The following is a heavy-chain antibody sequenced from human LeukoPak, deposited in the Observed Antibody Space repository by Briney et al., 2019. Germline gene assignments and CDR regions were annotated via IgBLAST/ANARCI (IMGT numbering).Heavy chain of an antibody. J-gene: IGHJ4*02. Sequence: GGSLRLSCAASGFTFSSYSMNWVRQAPGKGLEWVSSISSSSNYIYYADSVKGRFTISRDNAKNSLYLQMNSLRAEDTAVYYCARFPRDYVMFHPQYYFDYGGQGPLVTVSS. D-gene: IGHD4-17*01. CDR1: GFTFSSYS. CDR3: ARFPRDYVMFHPQYYFDY. CDR2: ISSSSNYI. V-gene: IGHV3-21*01.